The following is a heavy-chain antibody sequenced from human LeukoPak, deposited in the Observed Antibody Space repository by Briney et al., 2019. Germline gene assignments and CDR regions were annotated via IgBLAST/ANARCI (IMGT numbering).Heavy chain of an antibody. CDR1: GFTFSNYW. CDR3: ARTHYDDGSAYRSLDY. J-gene: IGHJ4*02. Sequence: GGSLRLSCAASGFTFSNYWMTWVRQAPGKGLEWVANIKPDGGEKYSVDSVEGRFTISRDNAKNSLYMQMNSRRAEDTALYYCARTHYDDGSAYRSLDYWGQGTLVTVSS. V-gene: IGHV3-7*01. CDR2: IKPDGGEK. D-gene: IGHD3-22*01.